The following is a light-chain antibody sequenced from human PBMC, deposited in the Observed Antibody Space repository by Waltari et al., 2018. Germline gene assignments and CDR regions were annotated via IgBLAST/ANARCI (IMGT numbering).Light chain of an antibody. CDR3: CSYAGTSTFVV. J-gene: IGLJ3*02. V-gene: IGLV2-23*02. Sequence: QSALTQPASVSGSPGQSITISCTGSSSDVGAYNYVSWYQQPPGKAPKLMIYDVTNRPSGVSNRFSGSKSGNTASLTISGLQADDEADYYCCSYAGTSTFVVFGGGTKLTVL. CDR1: SSDVGAYNY. CDR2: DVT.